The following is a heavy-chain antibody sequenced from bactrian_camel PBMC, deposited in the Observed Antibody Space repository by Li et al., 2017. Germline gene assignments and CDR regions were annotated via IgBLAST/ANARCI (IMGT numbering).Heavy chain of an antibody. J-gene: IGHJ6*01. CDR3: AARDQRCGWNIYQLRPTDFAF. CDR2: IGIDGST. Sequence: DVQLVESGGGSVQTGGSLRLSCAASGFTYSTYCMGWVRQAPGKQREGVAEIGIDGSTSYRDSVKGRFTISRDNAKNTLYLQMNDLKPEDTAIYYCAARDQRCGWNIYQLRPTDFAFWGQGTQVTVS. V-gene: IGHV3S67*01. D-gene: IGHD1*01. CDR1: GFTYSTYC.